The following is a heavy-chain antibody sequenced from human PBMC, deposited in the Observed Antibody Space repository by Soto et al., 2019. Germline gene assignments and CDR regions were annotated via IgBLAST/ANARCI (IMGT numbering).Heavy chain of an antibody. J-gene: IGHJ3*02. CDR2: IWYDGSNK. V-gene: IGHV3-33*01. D-gene: IGHD6-13*01. CDR1: GFTFSSYG. Sequence: PGGSLRLSCAASGFTFSSYGMHWVRQAPGKGLEWVAVIWYDGSNKYYADSVKGRFTISRDNSKNTLYLQMNSLRAEDTAVYYCARDRGSNWHDAFDIWGPGTMVTVSS. CDR3: ARDRGSNWHDAFDI.